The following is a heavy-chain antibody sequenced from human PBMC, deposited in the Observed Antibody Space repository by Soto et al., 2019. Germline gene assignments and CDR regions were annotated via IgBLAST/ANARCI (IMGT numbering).Heavy chain of an antibody. D-gene: IGHD3-3*01. CDR2: VNHSGED. J-gene: IGHJ5*02. CDR3: TRAERFPRSWFDP. CDR1: GGCLRNYY. V-gene: IGHV4-34*01. Sequence: EILSLTCGVDGGCLRNYYWIWVRQPPGKGLEWIGEVNHSGEDTYNPSLKSRITISLDTSKNQLYLKMTSVTAADTAMYFWTRAERFPRSWFDPWGQGTQVTVSS.